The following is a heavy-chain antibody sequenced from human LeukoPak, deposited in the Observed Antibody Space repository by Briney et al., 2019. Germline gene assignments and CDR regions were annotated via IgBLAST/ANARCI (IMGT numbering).Heavy chain of an antibody. CDR3: AKMRGYGRSTFDAFDI. J-gene: IGHJ3*02. CDR2: ISGSGGST. CDR1: GFTFSSYA. V-gene: IGHV3-23*01. D-gene: IGHD2-15*01. Sequence: GGSLRLSCAASGFTFSSYAMSWVRQAPGKGLEWVSAISGSGGSTYYADSVKGRFTISRDNSKNTLYLQMNSLRAEDTAVYYCAKMRGYGRSTFDAFDIWGQGTMVTVSS.